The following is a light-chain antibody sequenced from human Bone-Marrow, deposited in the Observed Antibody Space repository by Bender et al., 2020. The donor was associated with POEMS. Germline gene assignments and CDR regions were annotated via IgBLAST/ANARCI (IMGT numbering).Light chain of an antibody. CDR2: YND. CDR1: SSNIGNHV. J-gene: IGLJ2*01. CDR3: AARDDSLNGQVL. Sequence: QSVVTQPPSLSEAPIQRATISRSGTSSNIGNHVVNWYQHLPGEDPNLLIYYNDLLTPGVSDRFSASKSGTSASLAISGLQSEDGADYYCAARDDSLNGQVLFGGGTKLTV. V-gene: IGLV1-36*01.